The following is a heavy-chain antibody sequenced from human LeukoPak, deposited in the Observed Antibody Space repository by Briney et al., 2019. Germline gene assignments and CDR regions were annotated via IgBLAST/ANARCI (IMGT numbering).Heavy chain of an antibody. V-gene: IGHV4-34*01. J-gene: IGHJ5*02. D-gene: IGHD3-10*01. CDR1: GGSFSGYY. CDR2: IYYSGST. Sequence: PSETLSLTCAVYGGSFSGYYWSWIRQPPGKGLEWIGSIYYSGSTYYNPSLKSRVTISVDTSKNQFSLKLSSVTAADTAVYYCARDYYYGSGSGPWGQGTLVTVSS. CDR3: ARDYYYGSGSGP.